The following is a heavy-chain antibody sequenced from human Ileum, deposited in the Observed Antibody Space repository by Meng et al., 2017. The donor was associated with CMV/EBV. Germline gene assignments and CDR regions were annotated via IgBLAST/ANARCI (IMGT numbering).Heavy chain of an antibody. CDR2: ITHSGRT. V-gene: IGHV4-34*01. Sequence: QLQLQQWGAGLLKPSETLSLTCAVFGGSFTGYYWSWFRQSPGKGLEWIGEITHSGRTSYNLSLKSRVTISVDMSKYQFSLKLTSVTAADTAIYYCARGLASGWPDYWGQGTLVTVSS. J-gene: IGHJ4*02. CDR3: ARGLASGWPDY. D-gene: IGHD3-10*01. CDR1: GGSFTGYY.